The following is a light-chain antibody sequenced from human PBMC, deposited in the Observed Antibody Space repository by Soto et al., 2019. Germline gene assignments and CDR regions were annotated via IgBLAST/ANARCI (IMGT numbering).Light chain of an antibody. V-gene: IGLV6-57*01. CDR1: SGSIASNY. J-gene: IGLJ3*02. CDR3: QSCDATNQV. Sequence: NFMLTQPHSVSESPGKTVIISCTRSSGSIASNYVQWYQQRPGSSPTTVIYEDNQRPSGVPDRFSGSIDSSSNSASLTISGLETEDEAEYYCQSCDATNQVFGGGTKLTVL. CDR2: EDN.